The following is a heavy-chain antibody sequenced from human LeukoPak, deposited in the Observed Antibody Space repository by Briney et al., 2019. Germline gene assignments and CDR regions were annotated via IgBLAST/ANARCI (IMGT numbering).Heavy chain of an antibody. CDR1: GGSISSSNW. CDR3: ARHNPYGSGSYHYYYYMDV. CDR2: IYHSGST. Sequence: SETLSLTCAVSGGSISSSNWWSWVRQPPGKGLEWIGEIYHSGSTNYNPSLKSRVTISVDKSKNQFSLKLSSVTAADTAVYYCARHNPYGSGSYHYYYYMDVWGKGTTVTVSS. D-gene: IGHD3-10*01. V-gene: IGHV4-4*02. J-gene: IGHJ6*03.